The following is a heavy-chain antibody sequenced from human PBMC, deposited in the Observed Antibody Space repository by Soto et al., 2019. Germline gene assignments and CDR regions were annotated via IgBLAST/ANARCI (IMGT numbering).Heavy chain of an antibody. CDR2: IIPILGIA. D-gene: IGHD5-12*01. J-gene: IGHJ4*02. Sequence: VKVSCKASGGTFSSYTISWVRQAPGQGLEWMGRIIPILGIANYAQKFQGRVTITADKSTSTAYMELSSLRSEDTAVYYCVRDSPIGSTYSGYDGIDYWGQGTLVTVSS. CDR1: GGTFSSYT. CDR3: VRDSPIGSTYSGYDGIDY. V-gene: IGHV1-69*04.